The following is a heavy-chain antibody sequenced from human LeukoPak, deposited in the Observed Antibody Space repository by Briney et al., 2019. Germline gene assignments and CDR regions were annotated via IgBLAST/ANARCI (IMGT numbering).Heavy chain of an antibody. CDR2: ISAYNGNT. Sequence: GASVKVSCKASGYTFTSYGINWVRQAPGQGLEWMGWISAYNGNTNYAQKLQGRVTMTTDTSTSTAYMELRSLRSDDTAVYYCARLGGIAAAGDYYYGMDVWGQGTTVTVSS. D-gene: IGHD6-13*01. CDR1: GYTFTSYG. V-gene: IGHV1-18*01. J-gene: IGHJ6*02. CDR3: ARLGGIAAAGDYYYGMDV.